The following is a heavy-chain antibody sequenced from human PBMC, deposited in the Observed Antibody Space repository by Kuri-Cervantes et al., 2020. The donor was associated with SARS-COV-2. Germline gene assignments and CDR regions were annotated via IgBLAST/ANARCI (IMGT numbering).Heavy chain of an antibody. J-gene: IGHJ3*02. V-gene: IGHV4-4*07. CDR2: IYTSGST. D-gene: IGHD2-2*02. CDR3: ASLVPAAIRADAFDI. CDR1: GGSISSYY. Sequence: GSLRLSCTVSGGSISSYYWSWIRQPAGKGLEWIGRIYTSGSTYYNPSLKSRVTISVDTSKNQFSLKLSSVTAADTAVYYCASLVPAAIRADAFDIWGQGTMVTVSS.